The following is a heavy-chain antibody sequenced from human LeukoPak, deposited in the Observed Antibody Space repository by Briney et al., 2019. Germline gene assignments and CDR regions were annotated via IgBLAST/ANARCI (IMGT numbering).Heavy chain of an antibody. D-gene: IGHD6-19*01. CDR3: ARDPGLYSSGWYDY. Sequence: SETLSLTCTISGGSVSDYYWSWIRQPPGKGLEWIGYIYYSGSTNYNPSLKSRVTISVDTSKNQFSLKLSSVTAADTAVYYCARDPGLYSSGWYDYWGQGTLVTVSS. V-gene: IGHV4-59*02. CDR1: GGSVSDYY. J-gene: IGHJ4*02. CDR2: IYYSGST.